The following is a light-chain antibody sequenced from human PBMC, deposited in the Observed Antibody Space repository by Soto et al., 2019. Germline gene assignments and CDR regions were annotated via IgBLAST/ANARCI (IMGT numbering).Light chain of an antibody. Sequence: DIVMTQSPDSLAVSLGERATINCKSSQSVLYSSNNKNYLAWYQQKPGQPPKLLIYWASTRESGVPDRFSGSGSGTDFTLTISSLQAEDVAVYYCQQYYSTPITFGQGTRLKIK. CDR2: WAS. CDR3: QQYYSTPIT. J-gene: IGKJ5*01. V-gene: IGKV4-1*01. CDR1: QSVLYSSNNKNY.